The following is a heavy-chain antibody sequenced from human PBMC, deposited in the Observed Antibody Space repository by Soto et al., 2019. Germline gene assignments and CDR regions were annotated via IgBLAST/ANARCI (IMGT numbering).Heavy chain of an antibody. CDR2: IHPDSGDT. J-gene: IGHJ4*02. Sequence: QMQLVQSGAEVRKPGASVKVSCKASGYSFSYYYLHWVRQAPGQGLEWVGRIHPDSGDTNYAQKFQGRVTMTRDTSIVTVYLELTSLTSDDTAVYFCARDRPTGSDRESDYWGQGTLVIVSA. CDR1: GYSFSYYY. D-gene: IGHD1-1*01. V-gene: IGHV1-2*06. CDR3: ARDRPTGSDRESDY.